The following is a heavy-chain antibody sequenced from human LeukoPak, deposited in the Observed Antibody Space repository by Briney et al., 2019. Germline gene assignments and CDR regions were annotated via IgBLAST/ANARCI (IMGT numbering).Heavy chain of an antibody. V-gene: IGHV4-4*07. D-gene: IGHD6-13*01. CDR3: ARDRVWDGVIAAAPRVDY. Sequence: KSSETLPLTCTVSGGSISSYYWSWIRQPAGKGLEWIGRIYTSGSTNYNPSLKSRVTMSVDTSKNQFSLKLSSVTAADTAVYYCARDRVWDGVIAAAPRVDYWGQGTLVTVSS. CDR2: IYTSGST. CDR1: GGSISSYY. J-gene: IGHJ4*02.